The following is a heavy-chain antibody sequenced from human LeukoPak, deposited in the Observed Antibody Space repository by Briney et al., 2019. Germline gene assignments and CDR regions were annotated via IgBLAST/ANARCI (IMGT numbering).Heavy chain of an antibody. CDR2: IYGGATT. J-gene: IGHJ6*02. Sequence: GGSLRLSCAASGFSFSRNYLSWVRQAPGKGLEWVSVIYGGATTDYADSVKGRFTISTDSSKNTLYLQMNSLRDEDTSVYYCARGGRTDSGSYPYGMDVWGQGATVTVSS. CDR3: ARGGRTDSGSYPYGMDV. D-gene: IGHD3-10*01. CDR1: GFSFSRNY. V-gene: IGHV3-66*01.